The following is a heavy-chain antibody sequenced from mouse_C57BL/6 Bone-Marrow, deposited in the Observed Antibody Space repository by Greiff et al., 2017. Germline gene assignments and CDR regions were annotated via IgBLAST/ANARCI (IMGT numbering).Heavy chain of an antibody. CDR3: ARGGYSVHYYAMDY. V-gene: IGHV5-17*01. Sequence: EVHLVESGGGLVKPGGSLKLSCAASGFTFSDYGMHWVRQAPEKGLEWVAYISSGSSTIYYADTVKGRFTISRDNAKNTLFLQMTSLRSEDTAMYYCARGGYSVHYYAMDYWGQGTSVTVSS. D-gene: IGHD2-3*01. CDR2: ISSGSSTI. J-gene: IGHJ4*01. CDR1: GFTFSDYG.